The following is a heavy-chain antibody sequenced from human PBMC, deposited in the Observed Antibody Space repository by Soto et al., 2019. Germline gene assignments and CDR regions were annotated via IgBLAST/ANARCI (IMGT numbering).Heavy chain of an antibody. D-gene: IGHD3-10*01. CDR1: GFTFSRYA. CDR2: ISSSGGTT. CDR3: ARDSGGYAFDI. V-gene: IGHV3-64*01. J-gene: IGHJ3*02. Sequence: GGSLRLSCAASGFTFSRYAMHWVRQAPGKGLEYVSAISSSGGTTYYANSVKGRFTISRDNSKNTLYLQMGSLRTEDMAVYYCARDSGGYAFDIWGQGTMVTVSS.